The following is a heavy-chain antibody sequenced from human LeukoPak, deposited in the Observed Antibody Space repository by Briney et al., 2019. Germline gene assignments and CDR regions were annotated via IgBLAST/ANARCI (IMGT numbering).Heavy chain of an antibody. CDR2: IKEDGSEK. CDR1: GLTFSDYW. CDR3: AGVVRYDSSDPSLDY. Sequence: PGGSLRLSCAASGLTFSDYWMTWVRQAPGKGLEWVANIKEDGSEKYYVDSVKGRFAISRDNAKTSLFLQMNSLRAEDTAVYYCAGVVRYDSSDPSLDYWGQGTLVTVSS. D-gene: IGHD3-22*01. V-gene: IGHV3-7*01. J-gene: IGHJ4*02.